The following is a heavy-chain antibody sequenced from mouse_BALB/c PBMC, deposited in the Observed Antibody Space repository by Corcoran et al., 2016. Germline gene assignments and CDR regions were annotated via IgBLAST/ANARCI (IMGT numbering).Heavy chain of an antibody. J-gene: IGHJ2*01. CDR1: GYTFTSYV. CDR2: IYPYNDGV. CDR3: AREVPGGNPFDY. D-gene: IGHD2-1*01. Sequence: EVQLQQSGPELVKPGASVKMSCKASGYTFTSYVLHWVKQKPGQGLEWIGYIYPYNDGVRIYEKFKGKATLTSDKSSSTAYMGLSSLTSEDSAVYYCAREVPGGNPFDYWGQGTTLTVSS. V-gene: IGHV1S136*01.